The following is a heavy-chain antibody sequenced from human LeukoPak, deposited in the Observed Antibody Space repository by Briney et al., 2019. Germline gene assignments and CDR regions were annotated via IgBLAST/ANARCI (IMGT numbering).Heavy chain of an antibody. V-gene: IGHV4-59*08. CDR2: IYYSGST. Sequence: SETLSLTCTVSGGSISSYYWSWIRQPPGKGLEWIGYIYYSGSTKYNPSLKSRVTMTVDTSKNQFSLKPSSVTAADTAVYYCARHRGSGSPYFDYWGQGTLVTVSS. D-gene: IGHD3-10*01. CDR3: ARHRGSGSPYFDY. J-gene: IGHJ4*02. CDR1: GGSISSYY.